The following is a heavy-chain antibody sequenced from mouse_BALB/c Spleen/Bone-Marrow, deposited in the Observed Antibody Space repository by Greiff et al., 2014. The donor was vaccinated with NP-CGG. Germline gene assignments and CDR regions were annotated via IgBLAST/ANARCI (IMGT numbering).Heavy chain of an antibody. CDR3: TRSRAYFGDWFAY. V-gene: IGHV1-39*01. D-gene: IGHD2-10*01. Sequence: LEESGPELEKPGASVKISCKASGHSFTGYNMNWVKQSHGKSLEWIGNIDPYYGTTTFNQKFKDKATLTVDKSSSTAYMQLKSLTSEDSTVYYCTRSRAYFGDWFAYWGQGTLVTVSA. CDR1: GHSFTGYN. J-gene: IGHJ3*01. CDR2: IDPYYGTT.